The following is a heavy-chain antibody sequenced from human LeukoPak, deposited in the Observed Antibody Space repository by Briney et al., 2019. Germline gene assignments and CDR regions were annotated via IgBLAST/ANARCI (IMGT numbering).Heavy chain of an antibody. D-gene: IGHD2-15*01. V-gene: IGHV3-9*01. CDR1: GFTFDDYA. CDR3: AKDIRRSGGSIDY. CDR2: ISWYSGSI. Sequence: GRSLRLSCAASGFTFDDYAMHWVRQAPGKGLEWVSGISWYSGSIGYADSVKGRFTISRDNAKNSLYLQMNSLRAEDAALYYCAKDIRRSGGSIDYWGQGTLVTVSS. J-gene: IGHJ4*02.